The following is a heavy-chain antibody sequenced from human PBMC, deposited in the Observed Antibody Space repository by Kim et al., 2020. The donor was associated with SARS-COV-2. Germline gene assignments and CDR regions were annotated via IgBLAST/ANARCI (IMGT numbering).Heavy chain of an antibody. CDR3: ARVSMIVVEFDY. Sequence: PSLKSRVTISVDTSKNQFSLKLSSVTAADTAVYYCARVSMIVVEFDYWGQGTLVTVSS. V-gene: IGHV4-39*07. J-gene: IGHJ4*02. D-gene: IGHD3-22*01.